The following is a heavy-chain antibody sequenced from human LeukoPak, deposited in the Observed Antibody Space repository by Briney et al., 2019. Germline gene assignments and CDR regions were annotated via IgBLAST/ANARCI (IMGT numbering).Heavy chain of an antibody. CDR3: ARSGPQAPDCYHY. CDR2: INQDENHR. V-gene: IGHV3-7*03. D-gene: IGHD2-21*02. Sequence: GGSLRLSCTASGFTFSTYWMTWVRQAPGKGLEWVASINQDENHRHYVPSARGRFTISRDNAKNSLLLQMNSLTAEDAAIYYCARSGPQAPDCYHYWGQGTQVTVSS. J-gene: IGHJ4*02. CDR1: GFTFSTYW.